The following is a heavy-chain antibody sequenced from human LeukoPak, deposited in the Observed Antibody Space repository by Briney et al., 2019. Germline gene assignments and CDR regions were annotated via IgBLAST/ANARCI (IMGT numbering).Heavy chain of an antibody. J-gene: IGHJ3*02. V-gene: IGHV4-59*08. CDR1: GGSISTYY. CDR2: FYYSGST. Sequence: SETLSLTCTVSGGSISTYYWSWIRQPPGKGLEWIGYFYYSGSTNYNPSLKSRVTISVDTSKNQFSLKLSSVTAADTAVYYCARTVGALYDAFNIWGQGTMVTVSS. CDR3: ARTVGALYDAFNI. D-gene: IGHD1-26*01.